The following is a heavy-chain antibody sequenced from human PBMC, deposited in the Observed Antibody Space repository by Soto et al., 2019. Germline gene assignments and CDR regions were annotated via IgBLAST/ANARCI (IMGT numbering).Heavy chain of an antibody. CDR2: ITAGGNT. D-gene: IGHD1-1*01. CDR3: AKGPTATTTRADY. Sequence: EVQLLESGGGLVQPGGSLRLSCAASAFTFSDYAMYWVRQAPGKGLEWVSQITAGGNTYYADSVKGRFTISRDNSKNTLYLQMDSLRAEDTAVYYCAKGPTATTTRADYLGQGILVTVSS. V-gene: IGHV3-23*01. J-gene: IGHJ4*02. CDR1: AFTFSDYA.